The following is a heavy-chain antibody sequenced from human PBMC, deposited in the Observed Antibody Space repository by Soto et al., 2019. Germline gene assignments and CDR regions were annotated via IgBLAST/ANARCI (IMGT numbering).Heavy chain of an antibody. V-gene: IGHV3-23*01. J-gene: IGHJ4*02. CDR1: GFTFSSYA. CDR3: AKRGRGAVAFDY. CDR2: ISGSGGST. Sequence: EVQLLESGGGLVQPGGSLRLSCAPSGFTFSSYAMSWVRQAPGKGLDWVSNISGSGGSTYYTDSVKGRFTISRDNSKNTLHLQMNSLRVEDTAVYYCAKRGRGAVAFDYWGQGTLVTVSS. D-gene: IGHD6-19*01.